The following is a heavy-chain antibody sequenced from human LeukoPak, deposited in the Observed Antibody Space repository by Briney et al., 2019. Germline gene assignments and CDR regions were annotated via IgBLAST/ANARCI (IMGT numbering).Heavy chain of an antibody. D-gene: IGHD3-3*01. V-gene: IGHV4-4*07. CDR1: GGSISSYY. CDR2: IYTSGST. CDR3: AGIFWSGSWWFDP. Sequence: SETLSLICTVSGGSISSYYWSWIRQPAGKGLEWIGRIYTSGSTNYNPSLKSRVTMSVDTSKNQFSLKLSSVTAADTAVYYCAGIFWSGSWWFDPWGQGTLVTVSS. J-gene: IGHJ5*02.